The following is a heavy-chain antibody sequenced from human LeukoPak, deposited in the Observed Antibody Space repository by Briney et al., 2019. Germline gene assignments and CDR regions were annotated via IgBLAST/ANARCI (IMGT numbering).Heavy chain of an antibody. J-gene: IGHJ4*02. CDR2: IYYSGST. V-gene: IGHV4-59*01. CDR3: ARSGRYGDYVFSSDN. Sequence: SETLSLTCTVSGGSISSYYWSWIRQLPGKGLEWVGNIYYSGSTNYNPSLKSRVTISIDTSKNQLSLELSSVTAADTAVYYCARSGRYGDYVFSSDNWGQGTLVTVSS. D-gene: IGHD4-17*01. CDR1: GGSISSYY.